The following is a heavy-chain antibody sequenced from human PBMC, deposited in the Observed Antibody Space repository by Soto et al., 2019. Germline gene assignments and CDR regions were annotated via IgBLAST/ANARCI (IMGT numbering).Heavy chain of an antibody. D-gene: IGHD3-9*01. CDR2: IYYSGST. Sequence: QVQLQESGPGLVKPSQTLSLTCTVSGGSISSGDYYWSWIRQPPGKGLEWIGYIYYSGSTYYNPSLKSRVTISGDTSKNQFSLKLSSVTAADTAVYYCAREWYYDILTGYYKRGYFDYWGQGTLVTVSS. CDR1: GGSISSGDYY. V-gene: IGHV4-30-4*01. J-gene: IGHJ4*02. CDR3: AREWYYDILTGYYKRGYFDY.